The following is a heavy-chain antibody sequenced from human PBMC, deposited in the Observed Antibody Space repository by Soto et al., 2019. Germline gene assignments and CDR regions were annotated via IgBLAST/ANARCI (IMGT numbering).Heavy chain of an antibody. Sequence: PGGSLTLSCSASGFTFSMFSMHWVRQAPGKGLEYVSGISSNGDSTYYADSVKGRFTITRGNSKNTLYLQMSSLRAVDTAVYYCVHPRSTVQIPPTWGQGTMVTVYS. CDR1: GFTFSMFS. J-gene: IGHJ5*02. D-gene: IGHD4-17*01. CDR3: VHPRSTVQIPPT. V-gene: IGHV3-64D*06. CDR2: ISSNGDST.